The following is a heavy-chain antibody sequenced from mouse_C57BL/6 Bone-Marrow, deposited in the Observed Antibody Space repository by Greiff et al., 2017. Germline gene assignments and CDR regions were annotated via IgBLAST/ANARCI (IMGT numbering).Heavy chain of an antibody. D-gene: IGHD3-2*02. V-gene: IGHV1-55*01. CDR3: ARDSSGYPFDY. CDR1: GYTFTSYW. Sequence: QVQLQQPGAELVKPGASVKMSCKASGYTFTSYWITWVKQRPGQGLEWIGEIYPRSGNTYYNEKFKGKATLTADKSSSTAYMELRSLTSEDSAVYFCARDSSGYPFDYWGQGTTLTVSS. CDR2: IYPRSGNT. J-gene: IGHJ2*01.